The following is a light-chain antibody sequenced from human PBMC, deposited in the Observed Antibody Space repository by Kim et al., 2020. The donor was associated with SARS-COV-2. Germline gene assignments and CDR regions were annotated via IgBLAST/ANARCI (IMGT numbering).Light chain of an antibody. CDR2: EDH. Sequence: SYELTQPPSVSVSPGQTASITFSGDKLGDKNVCWYQQKPGQSPVLVIYEDHKRPSGIPERFSGSNSGITATPTISGTQAMDEADYYCQAWDSNPVVFGGGTQLTVL. CDR1: KLGDKN. CDR3: QAWDSNPVV. V-gene: IGLV3-1*01. J-gene: IGLJ3*02.